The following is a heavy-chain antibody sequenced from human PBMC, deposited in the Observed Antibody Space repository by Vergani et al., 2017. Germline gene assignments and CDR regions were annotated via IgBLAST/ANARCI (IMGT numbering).Heavy chain of an antibody. CDR2: ICHTEDT. Sequence: QVQLQESGPGLVKPPGTLSLTCAVSGDSISSNNCWTWVRQPPGKGLEWIGEICHTEDTKYSPSLKSRVTVSVDESRNQFSLKLSSVTAADTAVYYCARGGVVVLPRYFDYWGQGTLVTVSS. V-gene: IGHV4-4*03. CDR1: GDSISSNNC. D-gene: IGHD3-22*01. CDR3: ARGGVVVLPRYFDY. J-gene: IGHJ4*02.